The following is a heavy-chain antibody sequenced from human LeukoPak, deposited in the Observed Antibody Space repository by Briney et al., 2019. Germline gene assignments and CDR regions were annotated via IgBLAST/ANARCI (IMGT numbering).Heavy chain of an antibody. Sequence: GESLQISCKGSGYSFTNYWIGWVRQVPGKGLEWMGIIYPGDSDTRYSPSFQGQVTISADKSISTACLQWSSLKASDTAMYYCARTMSYGDHAYLDYWGQGTLVTVSS. V-gene: IGHV5-51*01. CDR2: IYPGDSDT. J-gene: IGHJ4*02. CDR3: ARTMSYGDHAYLDY. D-gene: IGHD4-17*01. CDR1: GYSFTNYW.